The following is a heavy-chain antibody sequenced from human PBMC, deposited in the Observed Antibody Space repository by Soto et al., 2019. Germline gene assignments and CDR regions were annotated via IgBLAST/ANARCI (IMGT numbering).Heavy chain of an antibody. Sequence: GASVKVYCKASGYTFTGYYMHWVRQAPGQGLEWMGWINPNSGGTNYAQKFQGRVTMTRDTSISTAYMELSRLRSDDTAVYYCARDHRYYGSGSRNWFDPWGQGTLVTVAS. J-gene: IGHJ5*02. V-gene: IGHV1-2*02. D-gene: IGHD3-10*01. CDR1: GYTFTGYY. CDR2: INPNSGGT. CDR3: ARDHRYYGSGSRNWFDP.